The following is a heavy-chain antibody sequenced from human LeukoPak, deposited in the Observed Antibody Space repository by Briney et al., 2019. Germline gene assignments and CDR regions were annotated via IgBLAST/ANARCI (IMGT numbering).Heavy chain of an antibody. CDR3: TRDLADSGYDFFDY. Sequence: GGSLRLSCTASGFTFGDYAMSWVRQAPGKGLEWVGFIRSKAYGGTTEYAASVKGRFTISRDDSKSIAYLQMNSLKTEDTAVYYCTRDLADSGYDFFDYWGRGTLVTVSS. CDR1: GFTFGDYA. CDR2: IRSKAYGGTT. J-gene: IGHJ4*02. D-gene: IGHD5-12*01. V-gene: IGHV3-49*04.